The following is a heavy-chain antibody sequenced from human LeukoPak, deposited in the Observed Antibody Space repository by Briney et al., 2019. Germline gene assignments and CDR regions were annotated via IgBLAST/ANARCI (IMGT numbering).Heavy chain of an antibody. V-gene: IGHV7-4-1*02. CDR1: GYSFTSHG. Sequence: GASVKVSCKASGYSFTSHGINWVRQAPGQGLEWMGWIDTNTGNPSCVQGFTGHFVFSLDTSVSTAYAQIISLKAEDTAVYYCARGARDGALDYWGQGTLVTVSS. D-gene: IGHD3-10*01. CDR2: IDTNTGNP. J-gene: IGHJ4*02. CDR3: ARGARDGALDY.